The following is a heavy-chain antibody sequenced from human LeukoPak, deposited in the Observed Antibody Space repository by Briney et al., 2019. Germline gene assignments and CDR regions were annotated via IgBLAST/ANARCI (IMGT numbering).Heavy chain of an antibody. CDR1: GFTFSSYG. J-gene: IGHJ5*02. CDR3: ARGDKQLVFNRNKGGFDP. V-gene: IGHV3-30*03. CDR2: ISYDGSNK. Sequence: GRSLRLSCAASGFTFSSYGMHWVRQAPGKGLEWVTIISYDGSNKYYADSVKGRFTISRDNSKNTLYLQMNSLRTEDTAVYYCARGDKQLVFNRNKGGFDPWGQGTLVTVSS. D-gene: IGHD6-13*01.